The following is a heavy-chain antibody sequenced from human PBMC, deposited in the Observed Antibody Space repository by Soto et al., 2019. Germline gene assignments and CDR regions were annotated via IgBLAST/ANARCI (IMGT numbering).Heavy chain of an antibody. J-gene: IGHJ4*02. CDR1: GGTFSSYA. D-gene: IGHD1-20*01. Sequence: ASVKVSCKASGGTFSSYAISWVRQAPGQGLEWMGGIIPIFGTANYAQKFQGRVTITADESTGTAYMELSSLRSEDTAVYYCARDRARNWSKQFDYWGQGTLVTVSS. CDR3: ARDRARNWSKQFDY. CDR2: IIPIFGTA. V-gene: IGHV1-69*13.